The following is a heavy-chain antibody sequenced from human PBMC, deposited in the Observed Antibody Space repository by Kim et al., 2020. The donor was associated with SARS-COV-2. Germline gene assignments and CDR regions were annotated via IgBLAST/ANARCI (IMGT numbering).Heavy chain of an antibody. CDR3: ARGPSGDYARLLDY. J-gene: IGHJ4*02. V-gene: IGHV4-34*01. D-gene: IGHD4-17*01. CDR2: INDSGST. CDR1: GGSFSGYH. Sequence: SETLSLTCAVYGGSFSGYHWNWIRQPPGKGLEWIGEINDSGSTNHNPSLKSRVTISVDTSRNQFSLKLSSVTAADTAVYYCARGPSGDYARLLDYWGQGTPVTVSS.